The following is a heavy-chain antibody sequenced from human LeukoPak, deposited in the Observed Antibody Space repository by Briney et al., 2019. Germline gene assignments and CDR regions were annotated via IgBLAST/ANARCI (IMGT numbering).Heavy chain of an antibody. J-gene: IGHJ4*02. CDR1: GFTFSNYA. CDR3: AREGSSGYYLDY. D-gene: IGHD3-22*01. V-gene: IGHV3-30-3*01. Sequence: PGGSLRLSCAASGFTFSNYAMSWVRQAPGKGLEWVAVISYDGSNKYYADSVKGRFTISRDNSKNTLYLQMNSLRAEDTAVYYCAREGSSGYYLDYWGQGTLVTVSS. CDR2: ISYDGSNK.